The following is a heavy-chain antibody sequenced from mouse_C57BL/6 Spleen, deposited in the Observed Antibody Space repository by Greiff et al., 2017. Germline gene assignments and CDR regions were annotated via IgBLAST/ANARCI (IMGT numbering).Heavy chain of an antibody. J-gene: IGHJ4*01. CDR2: ISDGGSYT. Sequence: DVKLVESGGGLVKPGGSLKLSCAASGFTFSSYAMSWVRQTPEKRLEWVATISDGGSYTYYPDNVKGRFTISRDNAKKNLYLQMSHLKSEDTAMYYCARDRSTMITGYAMDYWGQGTSVTVSS. CDR1: GFTFSSYA. D-gene: IGHD2-4*01. CDR3: ARDRSTMITGYAMDY. V-gene: IGHV5-4*01.